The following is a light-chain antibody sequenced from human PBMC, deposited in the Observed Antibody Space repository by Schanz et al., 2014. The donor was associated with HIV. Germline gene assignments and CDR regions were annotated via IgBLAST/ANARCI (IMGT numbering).Light chain of an antibody. Sequence: QSALTQPPSASGSPGQSVTISCAGTSSDIGNYNYVSWYQHHPGRAPKLLIYDASKRPSGVPDRFSGSKSGNTASLTISALQAEDEADYYCASYTTSHTFVFGTGTKLTVL. J-gene: IGLJ1*01. CDR1: SSDIGNYNY. CDR3: ASYTTSHTFV. V-gene: IGLV2-18*02. CDR2: DAS.